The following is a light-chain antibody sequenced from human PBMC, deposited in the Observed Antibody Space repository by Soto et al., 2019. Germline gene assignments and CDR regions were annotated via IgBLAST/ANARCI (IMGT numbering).Light chain of an antibody. V-gene: IGKV3-15*01. CDR2: DAS. CDR1: QSVSSY. Sequence: EIVMTQSPATLSVSPGERATLSCRASQSVSSYLAWFQQKPGQAPRLLIYDASTRATGIPVRFSGSGSGTEFTLTISSLQSEDFGVYYCQQRSNWPITFGQGTRLEI. CDR3: QQRSNWPIT. J-gene: IGKJ5*01.